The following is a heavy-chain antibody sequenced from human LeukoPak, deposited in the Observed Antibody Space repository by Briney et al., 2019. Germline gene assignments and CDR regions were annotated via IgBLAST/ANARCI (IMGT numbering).Heavy chain of an antibody. V-gene: IGHV3-23*01. Sequence: PGGSLRLSCAASGFTFSGYAMSWVRQAPGKGLEWVSAIVGGGGTTFYADSAKGRFTISRDNSKNTVFLQMNSLRAEDTAVYFCAKARLSTGWAYNDYWGQGTLVTVSS. CDR2: IVGGGGTT. D-gene: IGHD6-19*01. CDR3: AKARLSTGWAYNDY. J-gene: IGHJ4*02. CDR1: GFTFSGYA.